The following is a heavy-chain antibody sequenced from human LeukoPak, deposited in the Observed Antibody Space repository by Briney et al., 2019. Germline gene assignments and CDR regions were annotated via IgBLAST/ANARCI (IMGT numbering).Heavy chain of an antibody. CDR2: ISGSGGNT. CDR3: AKDTRDYEVLTGSGGIDY. CDR1: GFTFCNYA. V-gene: IGHV3-23*01. Sequence: GGSLRLSCAASGFTFCNYAMTWVRQAPGKGLKWVSGISGSGGNTYYADSLKGRFTISSANYKSTLFLQMNSLRAEDTAVYFCAKDTRDYEVLTGSGGIDYWGQGTLVTVDS. J-gene: IGHJ4*02. D-gene: IGHD3-9*01.